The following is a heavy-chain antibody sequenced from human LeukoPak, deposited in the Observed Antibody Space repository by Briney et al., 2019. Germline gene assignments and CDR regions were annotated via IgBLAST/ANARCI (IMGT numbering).Heavy chain of an antibody. Sequence: ASVKVSCKASGYTFTSYYMHWVRQAPGQGLEWMGIINPSGGSTSYAQKFQGRVTMTRDMSTSTVYMELSSLRSEDTAVYSCARTIVATIQIDYWGQGTLVTVSS. CDR1: GYTFTSYY. V-gene: IGHV1-46*01. D-gene: IGHD5-12*01. J-gene: IGHJ4*02. CDR3: ARTIVATIQIDY. CDR2: INPSGGST.